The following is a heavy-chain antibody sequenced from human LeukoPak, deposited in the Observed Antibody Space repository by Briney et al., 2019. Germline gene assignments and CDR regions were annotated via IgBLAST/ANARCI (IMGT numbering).Heavy chain of an antibody. D-gene: IGHD4-17*01. CDR3: AKRWGGGDYEGWFDP. Sequence: PGGSLRLSCAASGFTFSSYSLNWVRQAPGKGLEWVSYISGSSSIINYADSVKGRFTIYRDNAKNSLFLQMNSLRAEDTAVYYCAKRWGGGDYEGWFDPWGQGTLVTVSS. J-gene: IGHJ5*02. CDR1: GFTFSSYS. CDR2: ISGSSSII. V-gene: IGHV3-48*01.